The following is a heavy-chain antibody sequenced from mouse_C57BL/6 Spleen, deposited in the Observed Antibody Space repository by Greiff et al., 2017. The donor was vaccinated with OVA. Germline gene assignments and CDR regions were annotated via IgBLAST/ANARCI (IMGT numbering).Heavy chain of an antibody. CDR2: ISYSGST. D-gene: IGHD1-1*01. J-gene: IGHJ4*01. Sequence: VQLQQSGPGMVKPSQSLSLTCTVTGYSITSGYDWHWIRHFPGNKLEWMGYISYSGSTNYNPSLKSRISITHDTSKNHFFLKLNSVTTEDTATYYCARGTTVVGPMAYWGQGTSVTVSS. CDR1: GYSITSGYD. V-gene: IGHV3-1*01. CDR3: ARGTTVVGPMAY.